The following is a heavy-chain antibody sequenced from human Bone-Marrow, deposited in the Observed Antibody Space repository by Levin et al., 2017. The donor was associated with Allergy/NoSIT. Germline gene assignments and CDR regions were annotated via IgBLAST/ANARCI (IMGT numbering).Heavy chain of an antibody. J-gene: IGHJ4*02. Sequence: SETLSLTCTVSYGSISPYYWNWIRQPPEKELEWVGYIRYSGSTSYNPSLNSRLTISLDTSKNQFSLKLTSVTAADTAVYYCARGLRGVVGAADSWGQGTLVTVSS. D-gene: IGHD1-26*01. CDR2: IRYSGST. CDR1: YGSISPYY. V-gene: IGHV4-59*01. CDR3: ARGLRGVVGAADS.